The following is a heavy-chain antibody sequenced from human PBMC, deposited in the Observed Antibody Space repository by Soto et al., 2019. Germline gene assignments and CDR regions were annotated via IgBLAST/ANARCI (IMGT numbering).Heavy chain of an antibody. D-gene: IGHD1-1*01. Sequence: QVPLVESGGGVVQPGGSLRLSCAASGFTFSNYGIHWVRQAPGKGLEWVAVISDDGNYKYYADSVRGRFTISRENSKNTLYLQLSSLRPDDTAVYYCAKAMFPGTKAPHRYALDSWGQGTMVTVSS. V-gene: IGHV3-30*18. CDR3: AKAMFPGTKAPHRYALDS. J-gene: IGHJ3*01. CDR1: GFTFSNYG. CDR2: ISDDGNYK.